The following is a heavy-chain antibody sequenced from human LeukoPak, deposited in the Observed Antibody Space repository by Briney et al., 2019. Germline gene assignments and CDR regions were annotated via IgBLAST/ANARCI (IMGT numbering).Heavy chain of an antibody. V-gene: IGHV3-33*01. D-gene: IGHD2-21*02. Sequence: PGRSLRLSCAASGFTFSSYGMHWVRQAPGKGLEWVAVIWYDGSNKYYADSVKGRFTISRDNSKNTLYLQMNSLRAEDTAVYYCARDPSTLAYCGGDCYYPSFDYWGQGTLVTVSS. CDR3: ARDPSTLAYCGGDCYYPSFDY. J-gene: IGHJ4*02. CDR1: GFTFSSYG. CDR2: IWYDGSNK.